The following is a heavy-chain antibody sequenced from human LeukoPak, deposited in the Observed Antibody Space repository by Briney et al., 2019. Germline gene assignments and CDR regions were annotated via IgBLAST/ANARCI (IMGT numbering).Heavy chain of an antibody. CDR2: INHSGGT. J-gene: IGHJ6*02. V-gene: IGHV4-34*01. Sequence: PSETLSLTCAVYGGSFIGYDWTWIRQPPGKGLEWIGEINHSGGTNYNPSLKSRVTISVDTSKNQFSLKLSSVTAADTAVYYCARGPFAPDVWGQGTTVTVSS. CDR3: ARGPFAPDV. CDR1: GGSFIGYD.